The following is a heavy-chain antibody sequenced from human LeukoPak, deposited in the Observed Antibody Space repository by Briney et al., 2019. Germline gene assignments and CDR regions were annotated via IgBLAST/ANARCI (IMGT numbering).Heavy chain of an antibody. CDR1: GFIFTDYH. CDR2: INPRSGDT. CDR3: ARDWSGYNPISYFDY. V-gene: IGHV1-2*02. D-gene: IGHD5-24*01. J-gene: IGHJ4*02. Sequence: ASVKVSCKSSGFIFTDYHMHWLRQAPGQGLEWMGWINPRSGDTTYAQKFLGRVTMTRDTSTNTAYMDLSSLRSDDTAVYYCARDWSGYNPISYFDYWGQGTLVTVSS.